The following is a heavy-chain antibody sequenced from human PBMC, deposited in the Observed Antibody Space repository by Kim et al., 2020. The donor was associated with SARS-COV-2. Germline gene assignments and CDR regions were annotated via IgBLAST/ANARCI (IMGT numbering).Heavy chain of an antibody. Sequence: YYADSVKDRFIISRDNSKNTLYLQMNSLRAEDTAVYYCAAHTVTSRTFDSWGQGTLVTVSS. J-gene: IGHJ4*02. V-gene: IGHV3-66*01. CDR3: AAHTVTSRTFDS. D-gene: IGHD2-2*02.